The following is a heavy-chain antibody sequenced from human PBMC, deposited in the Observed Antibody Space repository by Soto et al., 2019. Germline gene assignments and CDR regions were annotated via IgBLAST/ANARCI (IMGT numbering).Heavy chain of an antibody. CDR3: ARDPYSSSWFNSDY. V-gene: IGHV3-48*02. J-gene: IGHJ4*02. CDR1: GFTFSSYS. CDR2: ISSSSSTM. Sequence: PGGSLRLSCVASGFTFSSYSMNWVRQAPGKGLEWVSYISSSSSTMYYADSVKGRFTISRDNAKNSLYLQMNSLRDEDTAVYYCARDPYSSSWFNSDYWGQGTLVTVSS. D-gene: IGHD6-13*01.